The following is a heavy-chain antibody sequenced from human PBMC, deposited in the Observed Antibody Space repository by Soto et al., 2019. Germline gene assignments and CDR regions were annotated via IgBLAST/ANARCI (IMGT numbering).Heavy chain of an antibody. CDR1: GFTFSSYA. J-gene: IGHJ4*02. CDR3: ARSLTGFWSGYYTPGY. Sequence: QVQLVESGGGVVQPGRSLRLSCAASGFTFSSYAMHWVRQAPGKGLAWVAVISYDGSNKYYADSVKGRFTISRDNSKNTLYLQMNRLRAEDTAVYYCARSLTGFWSGYYTPGYWGQGTLVTVPS. V-gene: IGHV3-30-3*01. CDR2: ISYDGSNK. D-gene: IGHD3-3*01.